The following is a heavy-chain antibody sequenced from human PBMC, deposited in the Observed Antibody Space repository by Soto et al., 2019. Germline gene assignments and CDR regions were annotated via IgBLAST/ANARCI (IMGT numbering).Heavy chain of an antibody. CDR2: ISYDGSNK. V-gene: IGHV3-30*18. J-gene: IGHJ4*02. Sequence: GGSLRLSCAASGFTFSSYGMHWVRQAPGKGLEWVAVISYDGSNKYYADSVKGRFTISRDNSKNTLYLQMNSLRAEDTAVYYCAKEGNYDFWSGSRDFDYWGQGTLVTVSS. CDR3: AKEGNYDFWSGSRDFDY. D-gene: IGHD3-3*01. CDR1: GFTFSSYG.